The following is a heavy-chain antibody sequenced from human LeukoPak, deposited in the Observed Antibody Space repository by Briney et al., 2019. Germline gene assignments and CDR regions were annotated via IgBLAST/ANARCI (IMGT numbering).Heavy chain of an antibody. Sequence: GGSLRLSCAASGSTFSSYSMNWVRQAPGKGLEWVSSISSSSSYIYYADSVKGRFTISRDNAKNSLYLQMNSLRAEDTAVYYCAKENDFWSGYPSDYWGQGTLVTVSS. CDR3: AKENDFWSGYPSDY. V-gene: IGHV3-21*04. CDR1: GSTFSSYS. J-gene: IGHJ4*02. D-gene: IGHD3-3*01. CDR2: ISSSSSYI.